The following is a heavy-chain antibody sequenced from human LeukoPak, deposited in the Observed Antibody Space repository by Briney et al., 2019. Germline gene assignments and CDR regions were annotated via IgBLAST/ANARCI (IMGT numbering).Heavy chain of an antibody. CDR3: AKLRRLGYCSGGSCYSVRKSYYFDY. Sequence: PGGSLRLSCAASGFTFSSYAMSWVRQAPGKGLEWVSAISGSGGSTYYADSVKGRFTISRGNSKNTLYLQMNSLRAEDTAVYYCAKLRRLGYCSGGSCYSVRKSYYFDYWGQGTLVTVSS. V-gene: IGHV3-23*01. D-gene: IGHD2-15*01. CDR1: GFTFSSYA. J-gene: IGHJ4*02. CDR2: ISGSGGST.